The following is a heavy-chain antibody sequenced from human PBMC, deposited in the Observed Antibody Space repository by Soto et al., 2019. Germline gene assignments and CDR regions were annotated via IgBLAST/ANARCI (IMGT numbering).Heavy chain of an antibody. Sequence: QVQLVQSGAEVKKPGASVKVSCKASGYTFTGYYMHWVRQAPGQGLEWMGWINPNSGGTNYAQKFQGWVTMTRDTSISTAYMELSRLRSDDTAVYYCARDRENYGFWSGYYYYYGMDVWGQGTTVTVSS. CDR1: GYTFTGYY. CDR3: ARDRENYGFWSGYYYYYGMDV. V-gene: IGHV1-2*04. J-gene: IGHJ6*02. CDR2: INPNSGGT. D-gene: IGHD3-3*01.